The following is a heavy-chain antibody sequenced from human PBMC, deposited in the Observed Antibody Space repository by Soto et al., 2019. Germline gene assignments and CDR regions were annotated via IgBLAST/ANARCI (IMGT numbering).Heavy chain of an antibody. CDR1: GGTFSSYA. D-gene: IGHD6-19*01. Sequence: QVQLVQSGAEVKKPGSSVKVSCKASGGTFSSYAISWVRQAPGQGLEWMGGIIPIFGTANYAQKFQGRVTITADESTSTAYMELNSLRAEDTAVYYCARDGRERQWLDFFDYWGQGTLVTVSS. V-gene: IGHV1-69*01. J-gene: IGHJ4*02. CDR3: ARDGRERQWLDFFDY. CDR2: IIPIFGTA.